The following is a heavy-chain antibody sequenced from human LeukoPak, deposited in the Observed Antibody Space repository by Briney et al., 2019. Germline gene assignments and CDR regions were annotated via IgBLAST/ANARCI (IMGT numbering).Heavy chain of an antibody. J-gene: IGHJ4*02. D-gene: IGHD1-26*01. Sequence: PGGSLRLSCAASGFTFSSYTMNWVRQAPGRGLEWVSGISGSGGSTSYADSVKGRFTISRDNSESTLYLQMNSLRVEDTAVYYCARDWSYYFDYWGQGTLVTVSS. V-gene: IGHV3-23*01. CDR1: GFTFSSYT. CDR3: ARDWSYYFDY. CDR2: ISGSGGST.